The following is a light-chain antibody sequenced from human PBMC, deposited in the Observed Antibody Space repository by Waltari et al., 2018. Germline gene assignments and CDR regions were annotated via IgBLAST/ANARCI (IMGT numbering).Light chain of an antibody. CDR1: QSISTW. CDR2: KAS. CDR3: QQYDTFSAT. J-gene: IGKJ1*01. Sequence: DIQMTQSPSTLSASVVDRVTSTCRASQSISTWLAWYQQKPGKAPKLLIYKASYLESGVPSGFSGSGSGTEFTLTITSLQPDDFATYYCQQYDTFSATFGPGTTVDI. V-gene: IGKV1-5*03.